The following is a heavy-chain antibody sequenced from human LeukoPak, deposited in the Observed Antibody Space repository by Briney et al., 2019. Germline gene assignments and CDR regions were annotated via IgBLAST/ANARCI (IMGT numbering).Heavy chain of an antibody. V-gene: IGHV3-30*02. CDR1: GFTFSSYG. CDR2: IRYDGSNK. J-gene: IGHJ4*02. Sequence: PGRSLRLSCAASGFTFSSYGMHWVRQAPSKGLEWVAFIRYDGSNKYYADSVKGRFTISRDNSKSTLYLQMNSLRAEDTAVYYCAKDPAMVKYYFDYWGQGTLVTVSS. CDR3: AKDPAMVKYYFDY. D-gene: IGHD5-18*01.